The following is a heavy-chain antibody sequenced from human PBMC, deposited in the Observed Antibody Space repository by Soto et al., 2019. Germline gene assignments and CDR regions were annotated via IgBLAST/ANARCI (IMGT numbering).Heavy chain of an antibody. CDR2: VYRTGST. D-gene: IGHD6-13*01. CDR1: GGSISTSNW. J-gene: IGHJ4*02. CDR3: ARARAPIAAAAIFDC. Sequence: QVQLQESGPGLVKPSGTLSLTCAVSGGSISTSNWWSWVRQPPGKGLEWIGEVYRTGSTNYNPSLESRLTISVDKSKNQFSLKLTSVTAADTAVYYCARARAPIAAAAIFDCWGQGTLVTVSS. V-gene: IGHV4-4*02.